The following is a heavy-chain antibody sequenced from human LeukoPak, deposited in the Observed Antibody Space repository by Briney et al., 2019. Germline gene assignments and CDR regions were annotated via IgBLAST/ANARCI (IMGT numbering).Heavy chain of an antibody. CDR3: ARDMET. J-gene: IGHJ5*02. V-gene: IGHV3-74*01. Sequence: PGGSLRLSCAASGWMHWVRQAPGKGLVWVSGINHDGTGTYYADSVKGRFTISRDNAKNTVYLQMNSLSAEDTAVYYCARDMETWGQGTLVTVSS. D-gene: IGHD1-1*01. CDR1: GW. CDR2: INHDGTGT.